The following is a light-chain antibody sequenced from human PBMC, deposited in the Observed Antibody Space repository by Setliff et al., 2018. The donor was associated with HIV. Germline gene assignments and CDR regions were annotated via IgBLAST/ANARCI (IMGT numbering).Light chain of an antibody. CDR1: SSNIGRNF. V-gene: IGLV1-44*01. CDR2: SFS. J-gene: IGLJ2*01. CDR3: SVWDDRLSAVV. Sequence: QSALTQPPSVSGTPGQGVSISCSGSSSNIGRNFVNWYQQLPGTAPKLIIYSFSYHPSGVSHRFPGSKSGTSASLAISELQSEDEAVYHCSVWDDRLSAVVFGGGTKVTV.